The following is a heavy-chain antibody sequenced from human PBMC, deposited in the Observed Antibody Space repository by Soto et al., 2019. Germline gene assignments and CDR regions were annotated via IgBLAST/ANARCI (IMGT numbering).Heavy chain of an antibody. D-gene: IGHD3-3*01. V-gene: IGHV1-2*02. CDR2: INPNSGGT. J-gene: IGHJ4*02. CDR1: GYTFTGYY. CDR3: ARVAITIFGVVTDFDY. Sequence: ASVKVSCKASGYTFTGYYMHWVRQAPGQGLEWMGWINPNSGGTNYAQKFQGRVTMTRDTSISTAYMELSRLRSDDTAVYYCARVAITIFGVVTDFDYWGQGTLVTVS.